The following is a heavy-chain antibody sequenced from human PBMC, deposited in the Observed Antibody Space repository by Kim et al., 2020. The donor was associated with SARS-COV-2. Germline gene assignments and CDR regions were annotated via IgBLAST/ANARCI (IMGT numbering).Heavy chain of an antibody. D-gene: IGHD2-2*01. J-gene: IGHJ6*03. V-gene: IGHV3-30*18. Sequence: GGSLRLSCAASGFTFSSYGMHWVRQAPGKGLEWVAVISYDGSNKYYADSVKGRFTISRDNSKNTLYLQMNSLRAEDTAVYYCAKDLQRYQLYYYMDVWGKGTTVTVSS. CDR1: GFTFSSYG. CDR3: AKDLQRYQLYYYMDV. CDR2: ISYDGSNK.